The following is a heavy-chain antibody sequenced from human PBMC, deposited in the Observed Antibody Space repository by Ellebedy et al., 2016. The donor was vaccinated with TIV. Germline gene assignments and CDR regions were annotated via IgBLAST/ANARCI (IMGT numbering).Heavy chain of an antibody. V-gene: IGHV1-2*02. CDR1: GYIFTDYY. J-gene: IGHJ4*02. CDR2: INPNNGGT. CDR3: TRGPSGGYFDY. D-gene: IGHD3-10*01. Sequence: AASVKVSCKVSGYIFTDYYIHWFRQAPGQEFAWMGWINPNNGGTNYAQKFQDRVTMTRDTTISTVYMDLSRLTSDDTAVYYCTRGPSGGYFDYWGQGTLVTVSS.